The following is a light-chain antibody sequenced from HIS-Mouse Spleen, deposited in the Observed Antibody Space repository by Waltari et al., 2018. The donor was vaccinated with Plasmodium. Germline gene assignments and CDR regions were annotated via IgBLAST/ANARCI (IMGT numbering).Light chain of an antibody. Sequence: SYELTQPPSVSVSPGQTARLPCPGDALPKKYADWYQQKSGQAPVLVIYEDSNRPSGIPERFSGSSSGTMATLTISGAQVEDEADYYCYSTDSSGNHRVFGGGTKLTVL. CDR3: YSTDSSGNHRV. J-gene: IGLJ3*02. V-gene: IGLV3-10*01. CDR2: EDS. CDR1: ALPKKY.